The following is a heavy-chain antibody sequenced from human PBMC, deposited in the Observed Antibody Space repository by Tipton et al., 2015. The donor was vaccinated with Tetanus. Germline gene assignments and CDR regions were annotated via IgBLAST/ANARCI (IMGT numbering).Heavy chain of an antibody. CDR2: IYPGDSDT. V-gene: IGHV5-51*01. CDR1: GYSFTSYW. CDR3: VRNKGTIVVAGTRAFDF. Sequence: QSGPEVKKPGESLKISCKGSGYSFTSYWIGWVRQMPGKGLGWMGIIYPGDSDTRYSPSFEGQVTISADKSISTAYLQWSSLKASDTAMYYCVRNKGTIVVAGTRAFDFWGQGTMVTVSS. J-gene: IGHJ3*01. D-gene: IGHD6-13*01.